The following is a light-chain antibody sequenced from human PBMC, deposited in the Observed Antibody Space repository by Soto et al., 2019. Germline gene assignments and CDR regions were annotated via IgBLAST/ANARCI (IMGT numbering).Light chain of an antibody. CDR2: DAS. J-gene: IGKJ1*01. V-gene: IGKV1-5*01. CDR1: QSISSW. Sequence: DIQMTQSPSTLSASVGDRVTLTCRASQSISSWLAWYQKKPGKDPKLLIYDASSLESGVPSRFSGSGSGTEFNLTISRLQTDEFATYYCQQYNSYSWTCGQGTKLDIK. CDR3: QQYNSYSWT.